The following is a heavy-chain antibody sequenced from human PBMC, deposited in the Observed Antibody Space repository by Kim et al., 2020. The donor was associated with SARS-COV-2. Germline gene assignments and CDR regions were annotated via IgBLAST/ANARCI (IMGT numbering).Heavy chain of an antibody. CDR2: IIPILGIA. D-gene: IGHD4-17*01. CDR1: GGTFSSYA. V-gene: IGHV1-69*04. CDR3: ARDEDGDHYGY. J-gene: IGHJ4*02. Sequence: SVKVSCKASGGTFSSYAISWVRQAPGQGLEWMGTIIPILGIANYAQKFQGRVTITADKSTSTAYMELSSLRSEDTAVYYCARDEDGDHYGYWGQGTLVTVSS.